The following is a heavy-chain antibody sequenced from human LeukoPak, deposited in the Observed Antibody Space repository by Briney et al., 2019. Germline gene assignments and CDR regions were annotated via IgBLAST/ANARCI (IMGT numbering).Heavy chain of an antibody. V-gene: IGHV3-7*01. CDR1: GFTLRSYW. D-gene: IGHD2-21*01. CDR3: ATTGLLGDIP. J-gene: IGHJ5*02. CDR2: ISQDGSEK. Sequence: GGSLRLSCAVSGFTLRSYWMSWVRQAPGKGLEWLTNISQDGSEKYYVGSVKGRFTISRDDANNSLYLQMNSLRAEDTAVYYCATTGLLGDIPWGQGTLVTVSS.